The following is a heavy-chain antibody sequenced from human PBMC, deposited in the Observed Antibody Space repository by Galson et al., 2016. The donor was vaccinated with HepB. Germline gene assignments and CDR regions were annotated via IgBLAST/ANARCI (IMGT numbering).Heavy chain of an antibody. Sequence: QSGAEVKKPGESLRISCKGSGYSFTNYWISWVRQMPGKGLEWMGRIDPSDSYTKYSPSFQGHVTISADKSISTAYLQWSSMKASDTAMYYCARLFLAYCGGDCYWDGGFDIWGQGTMVTVSS. CDR2: IDPSDSYT. D-gene: IGHD2-21*02. CDR1: GYSFTNYW. CDR3: ARLFLAYCGGDCYWDGGFDI. J-gene: IGHJ3*02. V-gene: IGHV5-10-1*01.